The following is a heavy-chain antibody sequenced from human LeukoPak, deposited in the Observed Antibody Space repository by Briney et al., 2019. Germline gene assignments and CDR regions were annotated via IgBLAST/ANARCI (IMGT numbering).Heavy chain of an antibody. Sequence: VASVKVSCRASGYTFTSNGISWVRQAPGQGLEWMAWISPYNGDTTYAQELQGRVTVTTDASTSTAYMELRSLRSDDTAMYSCARLRGGIYSSRDAFDIWGQGTMVTVSS. CDR2: ISPYNGDT. CDR1: GYTFTSNG. J-gene: IGHJ3*02. V-gene: IGHV1-18*01. CDR3: ARLRGGIYSSRDAFDI. D-gene: IGHD6-19*01.